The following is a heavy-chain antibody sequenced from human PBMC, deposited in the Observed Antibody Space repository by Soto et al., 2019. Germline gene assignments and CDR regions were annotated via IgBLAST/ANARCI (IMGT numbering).Heavy chain of an antibody. Sequence: EVQLVESGGGLVQPGRSLRLSCAASGFTFDDYAMHWVRHAPGKGLEWVSSISWNSGSIGYADSVKGRFTISRDNAKNSLYLQMNSLRVEHTALYFCAKGEVPASASWFDPWGQGTLVTVSS. D-gene: IGHD2-2*01. CDR1: GFTFDDYA. CDR2: ISWNSGSI. CDR3: AKGEVPASASWFDP. V-gene: IGHV3-9*01. J-gene: IGHJ5*02.